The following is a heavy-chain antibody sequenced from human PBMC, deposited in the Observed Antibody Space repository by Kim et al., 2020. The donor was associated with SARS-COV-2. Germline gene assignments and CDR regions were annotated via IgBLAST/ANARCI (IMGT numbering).Heavy chain of an antibody. V-gene: IGHV3-23*01. CDR3: AKDFRYDSSGYYSNYFDY. J-gene: IGHJ4*02. D-gene: IGHD3-22*01. Sequence: GGSLRLSCAASGFTFSSYAMSWVRQAPGKGLEWVSAISGSGGSTYYADSVKGRFTISRDNSKNTLYLQMNSLRAEDTAVYYCAKDFRYDSSGYYSNYFDYWGQGTLVTVSS. CDR2: ISGSGGST. CDR1: GFTFSSYA.